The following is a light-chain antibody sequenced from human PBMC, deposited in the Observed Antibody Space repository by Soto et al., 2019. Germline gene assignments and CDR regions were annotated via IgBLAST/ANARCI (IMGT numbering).Light chain of an antibody. CDR2: EVS. CDR1: SSDVGGYNY. J-gene: IGLJ1*01. V-gene: IGLV2-8*01. Sequence: RSPSWSRGQSVTISCPGTSSDVGGYNYVSWYQQHPGKAPKLMIYEVSKRPSGVPDRLSGSKSGNTASLSVFELQDEDEDDYYCSSDAGSAYVFGTGTKVTVL. CDR3: SSDAGSAYV.